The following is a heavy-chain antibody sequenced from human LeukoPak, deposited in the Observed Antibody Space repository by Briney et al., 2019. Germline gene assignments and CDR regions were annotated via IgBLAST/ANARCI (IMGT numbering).Heavy chain of an antibody. J-gene: IGHJ3*02. D-gene: IGHD6-13*01. CDR3: ARDSGYSSSSNAFDI. CDR1: GCSISCGGYC. V-gene: IGHV4-31*03. CDR2: IYYSGST. Sequence: PSETLSITCTVSGCSISCGGYCWSWIHQHPGKCLEWIRYIYYSGSTYYNPSLKSRVTISVDTSKNQFSLKLSSVTAADTAVYYCARDSGYSSSSNAFDIWGQGTMVTVSS.